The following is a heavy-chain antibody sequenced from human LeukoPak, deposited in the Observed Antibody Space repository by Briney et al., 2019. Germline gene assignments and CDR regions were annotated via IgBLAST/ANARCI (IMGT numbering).Heavy chain of an antibody. J-gene: IGHJ6*03. Sequence: ASVKVSCKASGYTFTGYYMHWVRQAPGQGLEWMGWINPNSGGTNYAQKFQGRVTMTRDTSISTAYMELSRLRSDDTAVYYCARVPDCSGGSCYHYYYYYYMDVWGKGTTVTVSS. D-gene: IGHD2-15*01. CDR1: GYTFTGYY. CDR2: INPNSGGT. CDR3: ARVPDCSGGSCYHYYYYYYMDV. V-gene: IGHV1-2*02.